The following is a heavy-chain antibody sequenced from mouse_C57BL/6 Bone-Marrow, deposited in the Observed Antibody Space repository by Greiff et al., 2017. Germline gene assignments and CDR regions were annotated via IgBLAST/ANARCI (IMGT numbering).Heavy chain of an antibody. CDR1: GFTFSDFY. CDR2: SRNKANDYTT. CDR3: ARDAEGSLYAMDY. Sequence: EVHLVESGGGLVQSGRSLKLSCATSGFTFSDFYMEWVRQAPGKGLEWIAASRNKANDYTTEYSASVKGRFIVSRDTSQSILYLHMNALRAEDTAIYYCARDAEGSLYAMDYWGQGTSVTVSS. J-gene: IGHJ4*01. V-gene: IGHV7-1*01.